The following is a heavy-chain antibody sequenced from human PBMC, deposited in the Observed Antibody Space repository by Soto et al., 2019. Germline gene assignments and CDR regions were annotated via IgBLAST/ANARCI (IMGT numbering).Heavy chain of an antibody. CDR3: ARSRGYSYGPFDY. V-gene: IGHV1-69*02. CDR1: GGTFSSYT. D-gene: IGHD5-18*01. CDR2: IIPILGIA. J-gene: IGHJ4*02. Sequence: QVQLVQSGAEVKKPGSSVKVSCKASGGTFSSYTISWVRQAPGQGLEWMGRIIPILGIANYAQKFQGRVTIPADKSTSTAYMELSSLRSEDTAVYYCARSRGYSYGPFDYWGQGTLVTVSS.